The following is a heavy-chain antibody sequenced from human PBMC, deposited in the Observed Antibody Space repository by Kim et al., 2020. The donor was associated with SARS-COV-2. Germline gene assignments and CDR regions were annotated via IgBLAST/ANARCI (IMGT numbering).Heavy chain of an antibody. J-gene: IGHJ4*02. CDR3: ARDDDYYYSSGYGSY. CDR1: GFTFSDYY. Sequence: GGSLRLSCAASGFTFSDYYMSWIRQAPGKGLEWVSYISSSGSTIYYADAVKGRFTISRDNAKNSLYLQMNSLRAEDTAVYYCARDDDYYYSSGYGSYWGQGTLVTVSS. V-gene: IGHV3-11*01. CDR2: ISSSGSTI. D-gene: IGHD3-22*01.